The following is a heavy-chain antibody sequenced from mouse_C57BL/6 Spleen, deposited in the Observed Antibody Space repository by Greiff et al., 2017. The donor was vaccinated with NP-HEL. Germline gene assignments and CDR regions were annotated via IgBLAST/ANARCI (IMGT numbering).Heavy chain of an antibody. D-gene: IGHD2-5*01. CDR3: ARSGYSSNYGYAMDY. CDR2: IDPSDSYT. J-gene: IGHJ4*01. V-gene: IGHV1-69*01. Sequence: VQLQQSGAELVMPGASVKLSCKASGYTFTSYWMHWVKQRPGQGLEWIGEIDPSDSYTNYNQKFKGKSTLTVDKSSSTAYMQLSSLTSEDSAGYYCARSGYSSNYGYAMDYWGQGTSVTVSS. CDR1: GYTFTSYW.